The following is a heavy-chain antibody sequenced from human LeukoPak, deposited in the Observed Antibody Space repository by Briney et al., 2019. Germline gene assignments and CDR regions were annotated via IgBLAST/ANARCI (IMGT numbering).Heavy chain of an antibody. Sequence: SGPTLVHPTQTLTLTCTFSGFSLSTSGVGVAWIPQPPGKALEWLALIYWDDNKRYSPSLKSRLTITKDPSKNQVVLTMTNMDPVDTGTYYCANRRGRGCSGGSCPHFDYWGQGTLVTVSS. CDR1: GFSLSTSGVG. D-gene: IGHD2-15*01. CDR3: ANRRGRGCSGGSCPHFDY. CDR2: IYWDDNK. V-gene: IGHV2-5*02. J-gene: IGHJ4*02.